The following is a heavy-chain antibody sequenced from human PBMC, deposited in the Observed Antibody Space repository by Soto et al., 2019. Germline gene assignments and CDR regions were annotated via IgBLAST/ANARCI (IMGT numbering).Heavy chain of an antibody. CDR1: GYTFTNYG. CDR2: ISAYKGNT. Sequence: ASVKVSCKASGYTFTNYGISWVRQAPGQGLEWMGWISAYKGNTNYAQKFQGRVTMTTDTSTSTAYMELRSLRTDDTAVYYCARDWGTCSSTSCPYYYYYGMDVWGQGPTVTVSS. CDR3: ARDWGTCSSTSCPYYYYYGMDV. V-gene: IGHV1-18*01. J-gene: IGHJ6*02. D-gene: IGHD2-2*01.